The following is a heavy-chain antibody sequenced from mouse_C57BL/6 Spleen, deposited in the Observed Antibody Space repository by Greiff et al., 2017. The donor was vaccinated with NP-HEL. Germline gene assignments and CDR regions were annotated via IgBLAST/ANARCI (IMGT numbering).Heavy chain of an antibody. V-gene: IGHV14-2*01. CDR1: GFNIKDYY. CDR3: AFITTVVAHFDY. D-gene: IGHD1-1*01. J-gene: IGHJ2*01. CDR2: IDPEDGET. Sequence: EVQLQQSGAELVKPGASVKLSCTASGFNIKDYYMHWVKQRTEQGLEWIGRIDPEDGETKYAPKFQGKATITADTSSNTAHLQLSSLTSEDTAVYYCAFITTVVAHFDYWGQGTTLTVSS.